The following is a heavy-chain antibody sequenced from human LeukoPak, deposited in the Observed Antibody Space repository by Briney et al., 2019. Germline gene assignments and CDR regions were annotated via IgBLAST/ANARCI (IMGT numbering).Heavy chain of an antibody. Sequence: PGGSLRLSCAASGFTFSSYAMSWVRQAPGRGLEWVSAISGSGGSTYYADSVKGRFTISRDNSKNTLYLQMNSLRAEDTAVYYGAKGGAPTAAGGDYYYYMDVWGKGTTVTVSS. CDR3: AKGGAPTAAGGDYYYYMDV. D-gene: IGHD6-13*01. V-gene: IGHV3-23*01. CDR2: ISGSGGST. CDR1: GFTFSSYA. J-gene: IGHJ6*03.